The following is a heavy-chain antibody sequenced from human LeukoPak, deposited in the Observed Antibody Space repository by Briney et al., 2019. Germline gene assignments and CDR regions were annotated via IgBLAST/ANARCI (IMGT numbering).Heavy chain of an antibody. Sequence: GGSLRLSCSASGFTFSSYAMKWVRQAPGKGLEWVSAISRTSAYIYYSDSVKGRFTVSRDNAMNSVLLQMDRRRAEDTAVYYCARDERRYCSDSNCYPGDYWGQGTLVTVSS. J-gene: IGHJ4*02. CDR1: GFTFSSYA. CDR2: ISRTSAYI. D-gene: IGHD2-15*01. V-gene: IGHV3-21*01. CDR3: ARDERRYCSDSNCYPGDY.